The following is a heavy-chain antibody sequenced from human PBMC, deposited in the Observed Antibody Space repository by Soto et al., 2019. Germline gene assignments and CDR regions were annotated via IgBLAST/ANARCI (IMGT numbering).Heavy chain of an antibody. CDR1: GASISGGDYY. CDR3: ARATYDSSTYYLDS. V-gene: IGHV4-30-4*01. D-gene: IGHD3-22*01. J-gene: IGHJ4*02. Sequence: QVQLQESGPGLVKPSQTLSLTCTVSGASISGGDYYWTWIRQPPGKGLEWIGSIYYTGNTYSNPSLESRLYISVAPSNNQFALRLTSVTAPDTAIYYCARATYDSSTYYLDSWGQGTLVTVSS. CDR2: IYYTGNT.